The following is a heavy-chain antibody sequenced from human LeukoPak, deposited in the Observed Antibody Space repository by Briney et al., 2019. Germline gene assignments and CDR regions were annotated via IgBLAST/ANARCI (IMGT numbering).Heavy chain of an antibody. Sequence: SXGSLXLSCAASGFTFSSYSMNWVRQAPGKGLEWGSSISSSSYIYYSDSVKGRFTISRDNAKNSLYLQMNSLRAEDTAVYYCARVLAAAGTGAFDIWGQGTMVTVSS. CDR3: ARVLAAAGTGAFDI. J-gene: IGHJ3*02. V-gene: IGHV3-21*01. CDR1: GFTFSSYS. CDR2: ISSSSYI. D-gene: IGHD6-13*01.